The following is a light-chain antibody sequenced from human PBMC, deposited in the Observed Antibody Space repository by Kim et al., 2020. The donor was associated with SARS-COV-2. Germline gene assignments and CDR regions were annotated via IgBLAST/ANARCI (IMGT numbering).Light chain of an antibody. CDR2: AAS. CDR1: QSISSY. J-gene: IGKJ4*01. CDR3: QQSYSTPEGLT. Sequence: VGDRVTITCRASQSISSYLKWYQQKPGKAPKLLIYAASSLQSGVPSRFSDSGSGTDFTLTISSLQPEDFATYYCQQSYSTPEGLTFGGGTKVDIK. V-gene: IGKV1-39*01.